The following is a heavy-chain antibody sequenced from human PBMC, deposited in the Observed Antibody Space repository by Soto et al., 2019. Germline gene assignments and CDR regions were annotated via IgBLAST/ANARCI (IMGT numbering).Heavy chain of an antibody. V-gene: IGHV2-5*02. Sequence: SGPTLVKPTQTLTLTCTFSGFSLSTIGVGVGWIRQPPGKALELLAVIYWDDDKRYSPSLKSRLTITKDTSKNQVVLTMTNMDPVDTATYYCAHSEDNNYAVFCFDPWGQGSLVTVSS. CDR3: AHSEDNNYAVFCFDP. D-gene: IGHD4-4*01. J-gene: IGHJ5*02. CDR1: GFSLSTIGVG. CDR2: IYWDDDK.